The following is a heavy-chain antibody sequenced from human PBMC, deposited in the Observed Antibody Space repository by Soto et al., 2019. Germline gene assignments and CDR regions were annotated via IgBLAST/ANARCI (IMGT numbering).Heavy chain of an antibody. CDR3: VRENYYYGMDV. CDR2: INSGGST. CDR1: GFDASVNY. V-gene: IGHV3-66*01. Sequence: EVQLVESEGTLVQPGGSLRLSCAASGFDASVNYMTWVRQAPGKGLEWVSAINSGGSTFYADSVKGRFTISRDNSKNTLYLQMNSLRVEDTAMYYCVRENYYYGMDVWGQGTAVTVSS. J-gene: IGHJ6*02.